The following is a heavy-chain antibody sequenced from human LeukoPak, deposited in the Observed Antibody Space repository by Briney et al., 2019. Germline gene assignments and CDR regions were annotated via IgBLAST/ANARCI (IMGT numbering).Heavy chain of an antibody. CDR3: ARARWYSSGWYDGGYYYYYMDV. V-gene: IGHV4-39*07. Sequence: SETLSLTCTVSGGSISSSSYYWGWIRQPPGKGLEWIGSIYYSGSTYYNPSLKSRVTISADTSKNQFSLKLSSVTAADTAVYYCARARWYSSGWYDGGYYYYYMDVWGKGTTVTVSS. CDR2: IYYSGST. CDR1: GGSISSSSYY. D-gene: IGHD6-19*01. J-gene: IGHJ6*03.